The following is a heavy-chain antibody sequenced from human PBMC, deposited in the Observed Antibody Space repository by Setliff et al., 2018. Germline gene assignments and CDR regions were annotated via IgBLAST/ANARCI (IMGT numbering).Heavy chain of an antibody. D-gene: IGHD3-22*01. CDR3: ASLPYYDSSGYSLSYY. Sequence: TSETLSLTCTVSGGYIARSYFYWGWIRQSPGKGLEWIGSIYYSGSTYYNPSLKSRVTISVDTSKNQFSLKLSSVTAADTAVYYCASLPYYDSSGYSLSYYWGQGTLVTVSS. V-gene: IGHV4-39*01. CDR1: GGYIARSYFY. CDR2: IYYSGST. J-gene: IGHJ4*02.